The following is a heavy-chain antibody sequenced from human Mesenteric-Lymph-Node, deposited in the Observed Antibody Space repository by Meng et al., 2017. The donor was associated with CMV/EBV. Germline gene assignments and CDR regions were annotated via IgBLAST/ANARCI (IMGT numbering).Heavy chain of an antibody. CDR2: IYTSGST. D-gene: IGHD3-3*01. CDR1: GGSISRYY. CDR3: ARGYYDFWSGYPQLTYYYYGMDV. Sequence: SETLSLTCTVSGGSISRYYWSWIRQPAGKGLEWIGRIYTSGSTNYNPSLKSRVTMSVDTSKNQFSLKLSSVTAADTAVYYCARGYYDFWSGYPQLTYYYYGMDVWGQGTTVTVSS. V-gene: IGHV4-4*07. J-gene: IGHJ6*02.